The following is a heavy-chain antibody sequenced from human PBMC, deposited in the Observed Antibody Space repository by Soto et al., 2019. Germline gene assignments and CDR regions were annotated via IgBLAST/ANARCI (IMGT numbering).Heavy chain of an antibody. V-gene: IGHV1-69*12. D-gene: IGHD3-10*01. Sequence: QVQLVQSGAEVKKPGSSVKVSCKASGGTFSSYAISWVRQAPGQGLEWMGGIIPIFGTADYAQKLQGRVTITADESTSTAYMELSSLRSEDTAVYYCARSGARPGDYYYGMDVWGQGTTVTVSS. CDR2: IIPIFGTA. CDR3: ARSGARPGDYYYGMDV. CDR1: GGTFSSYA. J-gene: IGHJ6*02.